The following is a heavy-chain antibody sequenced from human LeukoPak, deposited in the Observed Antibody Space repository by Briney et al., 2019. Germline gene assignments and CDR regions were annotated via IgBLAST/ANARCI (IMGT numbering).Heavy chain of an antibody. CDR2: ISGSGGST. CDR1: GFTFSSYG. Sequence: PGGSLRLSCAASGFTFSSYGMSWVRQAPGKGLEWVSAISGSGGSTYYADSVKGRFTISRDNSKNTLYLQINSLRAEDTAVYYCAKSPAAMADLDYWGQGTLVTVSS. CDR3: AKSPAAMADLDY. D-gene: IGHD2-2*01. J-gene: IGHJ4*02. V-gene: IGHV3-23*01.